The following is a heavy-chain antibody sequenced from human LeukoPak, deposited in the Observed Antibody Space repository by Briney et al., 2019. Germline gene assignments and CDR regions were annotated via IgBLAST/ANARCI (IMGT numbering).Heavy chain of an antibody. CDR2: IYHSGST. CDR1: GYSISSGYY. D-gene: IGHD3-22*01. Sequence: SETLSLTCTVSGYSISSGYYWGWIRQPPGKGLEWIGSIYHSGSTYYNPSLKSRVTISVDTSKNQFSLKLSSVTAADTAVYYCARVVTTMIVVAAFDIWGQGTMVTVSS. CDR3: ARVVTTMIVVAAFDI. J-gene: IGHJ3*02. V-gene: IGHV4-38-2*02.